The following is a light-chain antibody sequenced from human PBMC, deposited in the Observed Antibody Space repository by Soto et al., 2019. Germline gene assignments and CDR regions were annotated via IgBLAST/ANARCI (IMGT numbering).Light chain of an antibody. CDR3: QQSQRTPYT. CDR2: AAS. J-gene: IGKJ2*01. CDR1: QSISTY. V-gene: IGKV1-39*01. Sequence: DIQMTQSASSLSASVGGRFTITCRASQSISTYLNWYQQKPGKAPNLLIYAASTLQSGVPSRFSGSGSGTDFTLTISSLQPEDFAMYYCQQSQRTPYTFGQGTRLEI.